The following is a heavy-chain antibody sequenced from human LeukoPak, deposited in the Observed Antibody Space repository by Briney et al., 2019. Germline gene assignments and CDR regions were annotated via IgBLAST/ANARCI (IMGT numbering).Heavy chain of an antibody. CDR3: YHVDTAMVEY. CDR2: IIPISGTA. V-gene: IGHV1-69*05. D-gene: IGHD5-18*01. CDR1: GGTFSSYA. Sequence: SVKVSCKASGGTFSSYAISWVRQAPGQGLEWMGGIIPISGTANYAQKFQGRVTITTDESTSTAYMELSSLRSEDTAVYYCYHVDTAMVEYWGQGTLVTVSS. J-gene: IGHJ4*02.